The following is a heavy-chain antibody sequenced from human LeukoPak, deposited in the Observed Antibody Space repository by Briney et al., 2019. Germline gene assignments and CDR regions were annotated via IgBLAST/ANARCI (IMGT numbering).Heavy chain of an antibody. CDR1: GYTFTSYY. V-gene: IGHV1-46*01. J-gene: IGHJ4*02. D-gene: IGHD2-2*01. CDR3: ARDFFSSTYDY. Sequence: EASVKVSCKASGYTFTSYYMHWVRQAPGQGLEWMGIINPSGGSTSYAQKFQGRVTMTRDTSISTAYMELSRLRSDDTAVYYCARDFFSSTYDYWGQGTLVTVSS. CDR2: INPSGGST.